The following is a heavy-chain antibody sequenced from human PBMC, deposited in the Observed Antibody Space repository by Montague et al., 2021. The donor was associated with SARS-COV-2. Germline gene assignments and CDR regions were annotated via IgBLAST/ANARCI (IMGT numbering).Heavy chain of an antibody. CDR1: GGSISSGDYY. Sequence: TLSLTCTVSGGSISSGDYYWAWIRQHPGKGLEWLGFIYHSGSTFYNPSLKSRLTISIDTSNNQFSLKLSSVTAADTAVYYCARVGCSSNVCNWFDPWGQGTLVTVSS. CDR2: IYHSGST. J-gene: IGHJ5*02. D-gene: IGHD2-2*01. CDR3: ARVGCSSNVCNWFDP. V-gene: IGHV4-31*03.